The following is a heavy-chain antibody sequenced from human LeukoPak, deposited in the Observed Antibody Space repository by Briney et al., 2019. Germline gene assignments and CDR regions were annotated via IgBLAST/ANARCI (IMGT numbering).Heavy chain of an antibody. CDR3: ARSSVFPGSYYLAVLGPLDY. CDR2: INHSGST. D-gene: IGHD3-10*01. J-gene: IGHJ4*02. CDR1: GGSFSGYY. Sequence: SETLSLTCAVYGGSFSGYYWSWIRQPPGKGLDWIGEINHSGSTNYTPSLTSRVTISVEPTKNQFSLKLRSVTAADTAVYYCARSSVFPGSYYLAVLGPLDYWGQGTLVTVSS. V-gene: IGHV4-34*01.